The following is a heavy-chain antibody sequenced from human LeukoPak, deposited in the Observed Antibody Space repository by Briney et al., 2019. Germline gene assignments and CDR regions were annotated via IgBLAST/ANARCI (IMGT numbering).Heavy chain of an antibody. J-gene: IGHJ4*02. CDR1: GFSISTYW. D-gene: IGHD3-10*01. Sequence: RGSLRLSCAASGFSISTYWIHWVRHAPGKGLVWVSRINPDGSTTYYADSVKGRITISRDNAKNTLYLQMNSLRAEDTAVYYCVRGVADSYGQFDNWGQGTLVTVSS. CDR3: VRGVADSYGQFDN. V-gene: IGHV3-74*01. CDR2: INPDGSTT.